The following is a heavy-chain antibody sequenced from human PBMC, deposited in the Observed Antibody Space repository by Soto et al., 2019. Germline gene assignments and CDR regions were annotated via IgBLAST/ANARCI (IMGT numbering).Heavy chain of an antibody. V-gene: IGHV4-59*01. CDR1: GGSISNYY. D-gene: IGHD4-17*01. J-gene: IGHJ4*02. Sequence: SETLSLTCTVSGGSISNYYWSWIRQPPGKALEWIGYISYSGRATYNPSLKNRVTISVAMSTNQFSLKLTSLTAADTAVYYCARVDGNYVGYFDYWGRGTLVTVSS. CDR3: ARVDGNYVGYFDY. CDR2: ISYSGRA.